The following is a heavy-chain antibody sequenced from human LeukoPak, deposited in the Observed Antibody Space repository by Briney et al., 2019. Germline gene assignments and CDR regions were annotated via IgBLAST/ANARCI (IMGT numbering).Heavy chain of an antibody. J-gene: IGHJ6*03. CDR2: INPNSGGT. V-gene: IGHV1-2*02. CDR1: GYTFTGYY. CDR3: ARVRGGYHNSSYYMDV. D-gene: IGHD3-22*01. Sequence: ASVKVSCKASGYTFTGYYMHWVRQAPGQGLEWMGWINPNSGGTNYAQKFQGRVTMTRDTSTSTAYMELRSLRSDDTAVYYCARVRGGYHNSSYYMDVWGKGTTVTISS.